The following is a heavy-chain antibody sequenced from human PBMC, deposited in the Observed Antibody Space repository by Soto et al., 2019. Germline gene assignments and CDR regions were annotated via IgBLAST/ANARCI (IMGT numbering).Heavy chain of an antibody. Sequence: QMQLVESGGGVVQPRTSLRLSCAASGFDFSSYGMHWVRQTPGKGLEWVAVLGFDGGGRYYADSVKGRFTISRDNSKKMLYLQMDSLRAGDTASYYCAREPVGPDYAMDVWGQGTTVTVSS. CDR2: LGFDGGGR. V-gene: IGHV3-33*01. CDR3: AREPVGPDYAMDV. CDR1: GFDFSSYG. J-gene: IGHJ6*02. D-gene: IGHD1-26*01.